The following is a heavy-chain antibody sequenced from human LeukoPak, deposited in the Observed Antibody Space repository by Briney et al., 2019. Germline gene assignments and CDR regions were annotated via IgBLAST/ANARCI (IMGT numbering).Heavy chain of an antibody. CDR1: GGSISSSSYY. CDR2: IYYDGTT. Sequence: SETLSLTCTVSGGSISSSSYYWGWARQSPEKGLEWIGSIYYDGTTHHNPSLKSRVTISADTSKNQYSLRLSSVTAADTAVYYCAIDSGDHRVVYWGQGILVTVSS. CDR3: AIDSGDHRVVY. D-gene: IGHD1-26*01. J-gene: IGHJ4*02. V-gene: IGHV4-39*01.